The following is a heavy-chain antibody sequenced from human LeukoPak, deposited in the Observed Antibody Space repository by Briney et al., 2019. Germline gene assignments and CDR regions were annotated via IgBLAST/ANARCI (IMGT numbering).Heavy chain of an antibody. CDR3: ARRGGGNFLDY. CDR1: GGSISSYY. CDR2: IYYSGST. Sequence: SETLSLTCTVSGGSISSYYWSWIRQPPGKGLEWIGSIYYSGSTYYNPSLKSRVTISVDTSKNQFSLKLSSVTAADTAVYYCARRGGGNFLDYWGQGTLVTVSS. V-gene: IGHV4-39*01. D-gene: IGHD4-23*01. J-gene: IGHJ4*02.